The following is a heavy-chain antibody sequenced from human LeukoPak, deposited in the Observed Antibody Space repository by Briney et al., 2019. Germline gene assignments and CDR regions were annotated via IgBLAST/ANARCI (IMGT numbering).Heavy chain of an antibody. CDR1: GYTFTGYY. Sequence: GASVKVSCKASGYTFTGYYMHWVRQAPGQGLEWMGWINPNSGGTNYAQKFQGRVTMTRDTSISTAYMELSRLRSDDTAVYYCARDLDYYYDSSGYYLYWGQGTLVTVSS. J-gene: IGHJ4*02. V-gene: IGHV1-2*02. D-gene: IGHD3-22*01. CDR2: INPNSGGT. CDR3: ARDLDYYYDSSGYYLY.